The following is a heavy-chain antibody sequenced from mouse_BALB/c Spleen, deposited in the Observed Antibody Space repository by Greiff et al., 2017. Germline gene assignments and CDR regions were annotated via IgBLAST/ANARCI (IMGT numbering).Heavy chain of an antibody. CDR3: ARGRDYYGSVAWFAY. V-gene: IGHV1-77*01. D-gene: IGHD1-1*01. CDR1: GFNIKDYY. CDR2: IYPGSGST. Sequence: QVQLQQSGAELVRPGALVKLSCKASGFNIKDYYMHWVKQRTGQGLEWIGEIYPGSGSTYYNEKFKGKATLTADKSSNTAYMQLSSLTSEDSAVYFCARGRDYYGSVAWFAYWGQGTLVTVSA. J-gene: IGHJ3*01.